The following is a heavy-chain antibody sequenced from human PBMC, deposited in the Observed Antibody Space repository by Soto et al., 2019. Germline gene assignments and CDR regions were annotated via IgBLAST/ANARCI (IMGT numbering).Heavy chain of an antibody. CDR2: INAGNGNT. V-gene: IGHV1-3*01. CDR1: GYTFTSYA. CDR3: ARDWCSSTSCYRGGSDYYGMDV. D-gene: IGHD2-2*01. J-gene: IGHJ6*01. Sequence: QVQLVQSGAEVKKPGASVKVSCKASGYTFTSYAMHWVRQAPGQRLEWMGWINAGNGNTKYSQKFQGRVTITRDTSASTAYMELSSLRSEDTAMYYCARDWCSSTSCYRGGSDYYGMDVW.